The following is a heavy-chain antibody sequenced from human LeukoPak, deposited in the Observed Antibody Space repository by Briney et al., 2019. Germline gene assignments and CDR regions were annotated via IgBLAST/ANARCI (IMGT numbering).Heavy chain of an antibody. CDR3: ARETCSGGSCYGNYVVDP. J-gene: IGHJ5*02. V-gene: IGHV4-30-4*01. CDR1: GGSISSGDYY. D-gene: IGHD2-15*01. CDR2: IYYSGST. Sequence: SQTLSLTCTVSGGSISSGDYYWSWIRLPPGKGLEWIGYIYYSGSTYYNPSLKSRVTISVDTSKNQFSLKLSSVTAADTAVYYCARETCSGGSCYGNYVVDPWGQGTLVTVSS.